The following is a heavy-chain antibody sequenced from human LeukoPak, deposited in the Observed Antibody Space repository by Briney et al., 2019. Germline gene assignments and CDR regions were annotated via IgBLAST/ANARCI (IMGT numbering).Heavy chain of an antibody. CDR3: ARIDCGDYENWFDP. Sequence: RGESLKISCQGSGYSFTSYWIGWVRQLPGKGLEWMGIIYPGDSDTRYSPSFQGQVTISADKSISTAYLQWSSLKASDTAMYYCARIDCGDYENWFDPWGQGTLVTVSS. CDR2: IYPGDSDT. J-gene: IGHJ5*02. CDR1: GYSFTSYW. V-gene: IGHV5-51*01. D-gene: IGHD4-17*01.